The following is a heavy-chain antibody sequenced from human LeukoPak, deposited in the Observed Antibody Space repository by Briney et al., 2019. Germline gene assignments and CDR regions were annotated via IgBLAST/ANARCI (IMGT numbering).Heavy chain of an antibody. CDR3: ARVRGPTVTTMYFDY. V-gene: IGHV3-48*01. CDR1: GFTFVSHG. Sequence: PGGFLRLSCAASGFTFVSHGMIWVRQAPGKGLEWLSYISPGSTTINSADSVKGRFTTSRDKAKSSLFLQMNSLRAEDTAVYYCARVRGPTVTTMYFDYWGQGALVTVPS. D-gene: IGHD4-17*01. J-gene: IGHJ4*02. CDR2: ISPGSTTI.